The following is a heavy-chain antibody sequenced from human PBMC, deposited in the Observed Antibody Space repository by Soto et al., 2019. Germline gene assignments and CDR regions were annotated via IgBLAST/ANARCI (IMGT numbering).Heavy chain of an antibody. D-gene: IGHD6-13*01. Sequence: EVQLVESGGGLVQPGGSLRLSCVASEFTSSIYWMTWVRQAPGKGLEWVANIKPDGSEQYYLDSVKGRFTISRDNAKNSVYLQMNSLRVEDTAVYYCAREKAREVAAPILRFSALDVWGQGTTVTVSS. CDR2: IKPDGSEQ. V-gene: IGHV3-7*03. CDR3: AREKAREVAAPILRFSALDV. J-gene: IGHJ6*02. CDR1: EFTSSIYW.